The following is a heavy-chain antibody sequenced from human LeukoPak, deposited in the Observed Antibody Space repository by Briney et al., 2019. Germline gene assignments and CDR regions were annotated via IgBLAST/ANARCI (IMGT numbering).Heavy chain of an antibody. CDR1: GGSFGGYY. D-gene: IGHD4-17*01. Sequence: PSETLSLTCAVYGGSFGGYYWSWIRQPPGKGLEWIGEINHSGSTNYNPSLKSRVTISVDTSKNQFSLKLSSVTAADTAVYYCARGFNPTVSVWGQGTTVTVSS. J-gene: IGHJ6*02. V-gene: IGHV4-34*01. CDR3: ARGFNPTVSV. CDR2: INHSGST.